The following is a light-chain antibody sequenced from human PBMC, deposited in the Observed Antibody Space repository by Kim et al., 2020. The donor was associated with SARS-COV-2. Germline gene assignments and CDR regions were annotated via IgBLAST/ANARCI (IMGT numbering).Light chain of an antibody. CDR1: SGSIASNY. Sequence: NFMLTQPHSVSESPGKTVTISCTRSSGSIASNYVQWYQQRPGSSPTTVIYENNQRPSGVPDRFSGSIDSSSNSASLTISGLKTEDEADYYCQSYDISNQVFGGGTQLNVL. J-gene: IGLJ3*02. CDR3: QSYDISNQV. CDR2: ENN. V-gene: IGLV6-57*01.